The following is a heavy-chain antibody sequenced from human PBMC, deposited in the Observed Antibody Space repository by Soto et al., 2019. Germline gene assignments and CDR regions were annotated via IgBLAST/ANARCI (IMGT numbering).Heavy chain of an antibody. Sequence: EVQLLESGGGLVQPGGSLRLSCAASGFTFSSYAMTWVRQAPAQGLERVSGISGSGGTTYYADSVKGRFTISRDSSKNTLYLQMDSLRVEDTAVYYCAKKTDSSSPWGALDIWGQGTMVSVFS. J-gene: IGHJ3*02. CDR3: AKKTDSSSPWGALDI. CDR1: GFTFSSYA. V-gene: IGHV3-23*01. D-gene: IGHD6-6*01. CDR2: ISGSGGTT.